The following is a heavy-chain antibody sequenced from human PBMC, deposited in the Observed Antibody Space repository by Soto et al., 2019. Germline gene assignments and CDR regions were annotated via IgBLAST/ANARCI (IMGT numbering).Heavy chain of an antibody. CDR2: INTGNGNT. J-gene: IGHJ4*02. V-gene: IGHV1-3*04. CDR1: GYTFTNYA. CDR3: ARVSGYYLPDY. Sequence: ASVKVSCKASGYTFTNYAMHWVRQAPGQRHEWMGWINTGNGNTKYSQKFQGRVTITRDTSASTAYMELSSLRSEDTAVYYCARVSGYYLPDYWGQGTLVTVSS. D-gene: IGHD5-12*01.